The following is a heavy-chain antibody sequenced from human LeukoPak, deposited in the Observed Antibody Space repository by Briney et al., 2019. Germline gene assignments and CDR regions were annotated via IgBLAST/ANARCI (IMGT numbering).Heavy chain of an antibody. CDR1: GYTFTSYD. CDR3: ARGTPGSYLGY. CDR2: MNPNNGNT. Sequence: ASVKVSCKASGYTFTSYDINWVRQATGQGLEWMGWMNPNNGNTGYAQKFQGRVTMTRNTSISTAYMELSRLASDVTAVYFCARGTPGSYLGYWGQGALVTVSP. J-gene: IGHJ4*02. V-gene: IGHV1-8*01. D-gene: IGHD3-16*02.